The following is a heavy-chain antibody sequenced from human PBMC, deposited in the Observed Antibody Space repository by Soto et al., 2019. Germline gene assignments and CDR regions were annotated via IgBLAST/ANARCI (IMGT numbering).Heavy chain of an antibody. D-gene: IGHD3-16*01. CDR1: GFTFSGSA. CDR2: IRSKANSYAT. CDR3: TRHIANTLTPFAY. Sequence: EVQLVESGGGLVQPGGSLKLSCAASGFTFSGSAMHWVRQASGKGLEWVGRIRSKANSYATAYAASVKGRFTISRDDSNSTAYLQMNSLITEDTAVYYCTRHIANTLTPFAYCVQGTLVTVSA. J-gene: IGHJ4*02. V-gene: IGHV3-73*02.